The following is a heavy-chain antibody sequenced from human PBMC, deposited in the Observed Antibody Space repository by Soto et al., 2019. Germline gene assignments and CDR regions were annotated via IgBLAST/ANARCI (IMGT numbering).Heavy chain of an antibody. CDR2: IYPGDSDT. V-gene: IGHV5-51*01. Sequence: GESLKISCKGSGYSFTSYWIGWARQMPGKGLERRGIIYPGDSDTRYSPSFQGQVPISADKSISTAYVQWSSLKASDTAMYYCARQRYGGKYYYGMDVWGQGTTVTVSS. CDR1: GYSFTSYW. D-gene: IGHD5-18*01. J-gene: IGHJ6*02. CDR3: ARQRYGGKYYYGMDV.